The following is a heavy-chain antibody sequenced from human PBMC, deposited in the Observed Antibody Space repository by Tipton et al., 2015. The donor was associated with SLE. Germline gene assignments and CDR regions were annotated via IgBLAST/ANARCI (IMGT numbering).Heavy chain of an antibody. CDR2: ISHSGST. CDR1: GYSISSGYY. J-gene: IGHJ4*02. CDR3: ASWTASGLTTYFDY. V-gene: IGHV4-38-2*01. Sequence: TLSLTCAVSGYSISSGYYWGWIRQPPGKGLEWIGSISHSGSTYYNPSLKSRVTISIDTSKNQFSLKLSSVTAADTAVYYCASWTASGLTTYFDYWGQGKLVTVSS. D-gene: IGHD3/OR15-3a*01.